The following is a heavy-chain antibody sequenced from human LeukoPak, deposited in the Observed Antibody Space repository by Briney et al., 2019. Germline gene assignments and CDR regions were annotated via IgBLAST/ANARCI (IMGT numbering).Heavy chain of an antibody. CDR1: GFTFNSYS. Sequence: GGSLRLSCAASGFTFNSYSMNWVRQAPGKGLEWVSSISSSSSSIYYADSVRGRFTISRDNAKNSLYLQMNSLRAEDTAVYYCAKDAQYGDEYFDYWGQGTLVTVSS. CDR2: ISSSSSSI. V-gene: IGHV3-21*01. J-gene: IGHJ4*02. CDR3: AKDAQYGDEYFDY. D-gene: IGHD4-17*01.